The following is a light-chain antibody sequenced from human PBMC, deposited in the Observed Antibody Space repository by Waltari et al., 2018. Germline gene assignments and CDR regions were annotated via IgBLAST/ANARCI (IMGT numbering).Light chain of an antibody. CDR3: CSYTSSHTVV. CDR2: EVT. CDR1: SSDVGGSNS. Sequence: QSALTQPASVSGSPGQSITISCTGTSSDVGGSNSVSWYQHHPGKVPKLMIFEVTTRPSGVANRFSGSKSGNTPSLTISGLQAEDEDDYYCCSYTSSHTVVFGGGTKLTVL. V-gene: IGLV2-14*01. J-gene: IGLJ2*01.